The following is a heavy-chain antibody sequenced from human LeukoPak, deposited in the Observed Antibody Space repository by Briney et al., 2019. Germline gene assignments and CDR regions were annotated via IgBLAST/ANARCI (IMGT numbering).Heavy chain of an antibody. CDR1: GFTVSSNY. Sequence: QTGGSLRLSCAASGFTVSSNYMSWVRQAPGKGLEWVSVIYSGGSTYYADSVKGRFTISRDNSKNTLYLQMNSLRAEDTAVYYCARETYYYDSSGGFDYWGQGTLVTVSS. D-gene: IGHD3-22*01. CDR3: ARETYYYDSSGGFDY. CDR2: IYSGGST. J-gene: IGHJ4*02. V-gene: IGHV3-53*05.